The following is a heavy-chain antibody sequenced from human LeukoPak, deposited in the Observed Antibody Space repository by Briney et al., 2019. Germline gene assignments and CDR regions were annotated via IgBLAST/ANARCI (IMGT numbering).Heavy chain of an antibody. CDR2: IRYDGSNK. Sequence: GGSLRLSCAASGFTFSSYGMHWVRQAPGKGLEWVAFIRYDGSNKYYADSVKGRFTISRDNSKNTLYLHVNSLRPEDTAVYYCAKFNRQYCSSTSCYGGFDYWGQGTLVTVSS. CDR3: AKFNRQYCSSTSCYGGFDY. V-gene: IGHV3-30*02. CDR1: GFTFSSYG. D-gene: IGHD2-2*01. J-gene: IGHJ4*02.